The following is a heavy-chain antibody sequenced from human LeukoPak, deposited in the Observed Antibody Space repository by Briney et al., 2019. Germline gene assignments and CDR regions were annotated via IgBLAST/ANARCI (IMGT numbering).Heavy chain of an antibody. CDR1: GYTFTSHN. CDR2: IKPSDGST. CDR3: ARDGNNWAFDF. V-gene: IGHV1-46*01. Sequence: ASVKGSCKASGYTFTSHNVHWVRQAPGQGLEWMGIIKPSDGSTSYTQKFQGRVTMTSDTSTTTVYMELSGLGSEDTAVYYCARDGNNWAFDFWGQGTLVTVSS. J-gene: IGHJ4*02. D-gene: IGHD1-1*01.